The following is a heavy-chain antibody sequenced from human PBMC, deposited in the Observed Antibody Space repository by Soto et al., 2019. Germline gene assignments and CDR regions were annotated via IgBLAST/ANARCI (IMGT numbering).Heavy chain of an antibody. CDR1: GYTFTSYA. V-gene: IGHV1-3*01. CDR2: INAGNGNT. D-gene: IGHD3-10*01. Sequence: ASVKVSCKASGYTFTSYAMHWVRQAPGRRLEWMGWINAGNGNTKYSQKFQGRVTITRDTSASTAYMELSSLRSEDTAVYYCARAFSRLETYYYGSGSYEGMDVWGQGTTVTVS. CDR3: ARAFSRLETYYYGSGSYEGMDV. J-gene: IGHJ6*02.